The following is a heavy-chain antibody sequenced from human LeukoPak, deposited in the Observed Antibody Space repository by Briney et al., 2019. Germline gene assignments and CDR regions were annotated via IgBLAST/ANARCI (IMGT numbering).Heavy chain of an antibody. CDR2: ISGSGGST. Sequence: GGSLRLSCAASGFTFSSYAMSWVRQAPGKGPEWVSAISGSGGSTYYADSVKGRFTISRDNSKNTLYLQMNSLRAEDTAVYYCAKVSENFVRWLQFYDYWGQGTLVTVSS. CDR1: GFTFSSYA. D-gene: IGHD5-24*01. V-gene: IGHV3-23*01. CDR3: AKVSENFVRWLQFYDY. J-gene: IGHJ4*02.